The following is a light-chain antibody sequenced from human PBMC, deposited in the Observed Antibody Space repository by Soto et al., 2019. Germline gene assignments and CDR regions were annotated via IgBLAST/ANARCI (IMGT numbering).Light chain of an antibody. CDR3: QHYNSYSEA. Sequence: DIQMTQSPSTLSGSVXDRVTXXXXASQTISSWLAWYQQKPGKAPKLLIYKASTLKSGVPSRFSSSGSGTEFTLTISSLQPDDFATYYCQHYNSYSEAFGQGTKV. CDR2: KAS. J-gene: IGKJ1*01. V-gene: IGKV1-5*03. CDR1: QTISSW.